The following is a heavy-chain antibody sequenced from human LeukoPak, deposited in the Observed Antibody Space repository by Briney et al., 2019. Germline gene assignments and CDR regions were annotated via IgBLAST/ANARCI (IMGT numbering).Heavy chain of an antibody. CDR3: TRGHYFDY. Sequence: ASVKVSCKASGDTFTDYYMHWVRQAPGQGLEWMGRINPDSGDADYAHKFQGRVIVTRDASISTVYMELRRLRSDDTAVYYCTRGHYFDYWGQGTLVTVSS. V-gene: IGHV1-2*06. CDR1: GDTFTDYY. J-gene: IGHJ4*02. CDR2: INPDSGDA.